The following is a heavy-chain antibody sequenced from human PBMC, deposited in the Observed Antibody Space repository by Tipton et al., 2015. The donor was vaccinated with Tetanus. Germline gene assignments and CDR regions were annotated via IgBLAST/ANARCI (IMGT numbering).Heavy chain of an antibody. CDR3: ARAYSYDSSGNYYFDY. D-gene: IGHD3-22*01. CDR1: GGSISSYY. CDR2: IYYSGST. J-gene: IGHJ4*02. V-gene: IGHV4-59*01. Sequence: TLSLTCTVSGGSISSYYWSWIRQPPGKGLEWIGYIYYSGSTNYNPSLKSRVTISVDTSKNQFSLKLSSVTAADTAVYYCARAYSYDSSGNYYFDYGGQGTLVIVSS.